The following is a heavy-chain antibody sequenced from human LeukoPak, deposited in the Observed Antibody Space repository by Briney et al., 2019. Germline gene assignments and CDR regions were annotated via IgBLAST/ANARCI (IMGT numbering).Heavy chain of an antibody. D-gene: IGHD5-24*01. CDR1: GGTFSSYA. V-gene: IGHV1-69*04. CDR2: IIPIVGIA. J-gene: IGHJ4*02. Sequence: SVKVSCKASGGTFSSYALSWVRQAPGQGLEWMGTIIPIVGIANYAQKFQGRATITADKSTSTAYMELSSLRSEDTAVYYCARDGEMATIYFDYRGQGTLVTVSS. CDR3: ARDGEMATIYFDY.